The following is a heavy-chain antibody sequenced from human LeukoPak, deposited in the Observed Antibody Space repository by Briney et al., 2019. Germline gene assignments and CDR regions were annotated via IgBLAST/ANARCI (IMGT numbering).Heavy chain of an antibody. CDR2: ISAYNGNT. D-gene: IGHD3-10*01. J-gene: IGHJ3*02. CDR1: GYTFTSYG. Sequence: ASVKVSCKASGYTFTSYGISWVRQAPGQGLEWMGWISAYNGNTNYAQKLQGRVTMTTDTSTSTAYMELRSLRSDDTAVYYCARDGDSALLWFGELFDAFDIWGQGTMVTVSS. CDR3: ARDGDSALLWFGELFDAFDI. V-gene: IGHV1-18*04.